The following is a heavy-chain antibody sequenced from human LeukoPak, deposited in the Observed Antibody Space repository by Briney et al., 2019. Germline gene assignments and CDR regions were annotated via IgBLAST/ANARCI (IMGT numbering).Heavy chain of an antibody. CDR3: ARDSSGYYHFDY. D-gene: IGHD3-22*01. J-gene: IGHJ4*02. V-gene: IGHV3-7*01. Sequence: PGGSLRLSCAASGFTFSDYWMSWVRQAPGKGLEWVANINQDGSAKYYVDSVKGRFTISRDNAKNSLYLQMNSLRAEDTAVYYCARDSSGYYHFDYWGQGTLVTVSS. CDR2: INQDGSAK. CDR1: GFTFSDYW.